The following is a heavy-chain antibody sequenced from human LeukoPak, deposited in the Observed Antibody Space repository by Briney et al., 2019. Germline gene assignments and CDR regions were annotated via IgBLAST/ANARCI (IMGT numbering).Heavy chain of an antibody. J-gene: IGHJ3*02. V-gene: IGHV4-59*08. Sequence: SETLSLTCTVSGGSISSYYWSWIRQPPGKGLEWIGYIYYSGSTNYNPSLKSRVTISVDTSKNQFSPKLSSVTAADTAVYYCARQGYYYDSSGYSYGAFDIWGQGTMVTVSS. CDR1: GGSISSYY. D-gene: IGHD3-22*01. CDR3: ARQGYYYDSSGYSYGAFDI. CDR2: IYYSGST.